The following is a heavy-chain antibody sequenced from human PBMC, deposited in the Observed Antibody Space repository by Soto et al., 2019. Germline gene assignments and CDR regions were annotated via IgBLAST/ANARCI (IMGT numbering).Heavy chain of an antibody. J-gene: IGHJ4*02. CDR3: ARSDDYAFDY. D-gene: IGHD4-17*01. V-gene: IGHV1-46*01. Sequence: WASVKVSCKTSGYTFSSHHIHWVRQAPGQGLEWMGTINPRGGSTNYAPKYQGRITVTRDTSTSTVYMELSSLRSDDTAMFYCARSDDYAFDYWGQGTQVTVSS. CDR1: GYTFSSHH. CDR2: INPRGGST.